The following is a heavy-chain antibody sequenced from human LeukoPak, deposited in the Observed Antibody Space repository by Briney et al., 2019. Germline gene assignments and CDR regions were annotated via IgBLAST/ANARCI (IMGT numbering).Heavy chain of an antibody. J-gene: IGHJ4*02. CDR2: IYWDDDR. V-gene: IGHV2-5*02. D-gene: IGHD3-22*01. CDR3: AHRKNYYDSSVFDN. Sequence: SGPTLVNPTQTPTLTCTFSGFSLNTRGVGVGWIRQPPGRALEWLALIYWDDDRRYSPSLKSRLTITKDTSKNQVVLTMTNMDPVDTAKYFCAHRKNYYDSSVFDNWGQGTLVTVSS. CDR1: GFSLNTRGVG.